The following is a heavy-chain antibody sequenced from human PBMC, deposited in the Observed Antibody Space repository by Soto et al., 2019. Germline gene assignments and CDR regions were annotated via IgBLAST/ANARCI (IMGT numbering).Heavy chain of an antibody. V-gene: IGHV1-69*06. CDR3: ARNYYDSSGYYYDLNY. D-gene: IGHD3-22*01. CDR1: GGTFSSYA. J-gene: IGHJ4*02. CDR2: IIPIFGTA. Sequence: ASVKVSCKASGGTFSSYAISWVRQAPGQGLEWMGGIIPIFGTANYAQKFQGRVTITADKSTSTAYMELSSLRSEDTAVYYCARNYYDSSGYYYDLNYWGQGTLVTVSS.